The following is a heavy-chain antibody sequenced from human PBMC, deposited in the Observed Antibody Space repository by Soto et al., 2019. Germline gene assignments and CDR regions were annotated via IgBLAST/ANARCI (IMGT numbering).Heavy chain of an antibody. Sequence: QVQLQESGPGLLKPSETLSLTCSVSGGSVSSGRYYWSWVRQPPGKGLEWIGYIHHSGTTDSNPSLISRALISMDRLHNPLSLTLGSVTAAATPVYYWATSPTTPAPNRDTFDVWGQGTVVTVSS. D-gene: IGHD1-1*01. CDR1: GGSVSSGRYY. CDR3: ATSPTTPAPNRDTFDV. J-gene: IGHJ3*01. CDR2: IHHSGTT. V-gene: IGHV4-31*03.